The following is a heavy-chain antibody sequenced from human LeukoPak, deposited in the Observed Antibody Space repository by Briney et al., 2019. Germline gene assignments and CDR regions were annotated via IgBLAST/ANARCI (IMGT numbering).Heavy chain of an antibody. CDR2: ASGSGGST. V-gene: IGHV3-23*01. D-gene: IGHD4-23*01. J-gene: IGHJ4*02. CDR1: GFAFSSYA. CDR3: AKDLGSVVTPPSLDY. Sequence: SGGSLRLSCAASGFAFSSYAISWVRQAPGKGLEWVSAASGSGGSTYYADSVKGRFTISRDNSKNTLYLQMNSLRAEDTAVYYCAKDLGSVVTPPSLDYWGQGTLVTVSS.